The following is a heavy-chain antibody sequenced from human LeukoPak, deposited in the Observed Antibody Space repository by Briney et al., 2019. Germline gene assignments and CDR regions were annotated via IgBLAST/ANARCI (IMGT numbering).Heavy chain of an antibody. Sequence: AGGSLRLSCAASGFIFNNYGLIWVRQAPGKGLEWVSAISNDGGGKNYADFVKVRFTISRDNSKNKLFLQMNSLRAEDTALYYCAKGSSGYFVDLWGQGTLVTVSS. CDR2: ISNDGGGK. CDR1: GFIFNNYG. J-gene: IGHJ5*02. D-gene: IGHD3-22*01. CDR3: AKGSSGYFVDL. V-gene: IGHV3-23*01.